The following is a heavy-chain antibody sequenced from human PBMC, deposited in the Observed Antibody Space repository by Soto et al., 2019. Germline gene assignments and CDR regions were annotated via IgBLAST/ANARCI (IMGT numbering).Heavy chain of an antibody. D-gene: IGHD2-15*01. V-gene: IGHV1-2*02. Sequence: QVQLVQSGAEVKKPGASVKVSCKASGYTFTDYYIHWVRQAPGQGLEWMGWINPNSGGTHYAQNFQGRVTMTRDTSISTAYMELSRLRSDDTAVFYCARSAATIGRSFDDYWGQGTLVTVSS. J-gene: IGHJ4*02. CDR1: GYTFTDYY. CDR3: ARSAATIGRSFDDY. CDR2: INPNSGGT.